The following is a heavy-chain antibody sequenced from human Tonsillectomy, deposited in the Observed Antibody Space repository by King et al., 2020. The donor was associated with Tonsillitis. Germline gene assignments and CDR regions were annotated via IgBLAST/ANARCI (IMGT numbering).Heavy chain of an antibody. CDR3: ARAEAWDLRCSGGSCYSAY. Sequence: QLVQSGAEVKKPGASVKVSCKASGYSFRGYYMHWVRQAPGQGLEWLGWINSNSGGTYYAQKVQGGVTMTRDTSISTAYMELTRLRYDDTAVYYCARAEAWDLRCSGGSCYSAYWGQGTLVSVSS. V-gene: IGHV1-2*02. J-gene: IGHJ4*02. D-gene: IGHD2-15*01. CDR1: GYSFRGYY. CDR2: INSNSGGT.